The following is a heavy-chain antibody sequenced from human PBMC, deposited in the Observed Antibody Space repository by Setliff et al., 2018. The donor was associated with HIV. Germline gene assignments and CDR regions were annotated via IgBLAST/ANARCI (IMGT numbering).Heavy chain of an antibody. Sequence: SETLSLTCTVSGGSISSYYWSWIRQPPGEGLEWIGYIYDSGKTKYNPSLKSRVTISVDTSKNQFSLKLSSVTAADPAVSYCARLPYYFDSWGQGTLVTVSS. CDR1: GGSISSYY. CDR3: ARLPYYFDS. V-gene: IGHV4-59*12. CDR2: IYDSGKT. J-gene: IGHJ4*02.